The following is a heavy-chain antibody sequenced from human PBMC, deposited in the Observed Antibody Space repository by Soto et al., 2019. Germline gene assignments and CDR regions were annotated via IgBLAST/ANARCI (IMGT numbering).Heavy chain of an antibody. CDR1: GYTFTGYY. J-gene: IGHJ4*02. CDR3: ARESRGRRFGELFAYFDY. CDR2: INPNSGGT. V-gene: IGHV1-2*04. D-gene: IGHD3-10*01. Sequence: ASVKVSCKASGYTFTGYYIHWVRQAPGQGLEWMGWINPNSGGTNYAQKFQGWVTMTRDTSISTAYMELSRLRSDDTAVYYCARESRGRRFGELFAYFDYWGQGTLDTVSS.